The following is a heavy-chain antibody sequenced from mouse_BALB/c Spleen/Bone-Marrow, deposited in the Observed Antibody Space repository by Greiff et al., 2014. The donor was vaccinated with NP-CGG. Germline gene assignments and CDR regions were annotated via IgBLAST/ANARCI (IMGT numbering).Heavy chain of an antibody. CDR3: GRSVYGSFDS. CDR2: INPYNSDA. Sequence: VQLKESGPELVKPGTSVKISCKASGYSFTGYLMNWVKQSHGKSLEWIGRINPYNSDAFYSPKFKGKATLTVDKSSSTAHMDLLSLTSEDSAVYYCGRSVYGSFDSWGQGTTLTVSS. CDR1: GYSFTGYL. J-gene: IGHJ2*01. V-gene: IGHV1-37*01. D-gene: IGHD2-1*01.